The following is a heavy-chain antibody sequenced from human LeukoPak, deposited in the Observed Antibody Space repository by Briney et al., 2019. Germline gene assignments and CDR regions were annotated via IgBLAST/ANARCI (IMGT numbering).Heavy chain of an antibody. Sequence: PSETLSLTCTVAGGSISSSNSYWSWVRQPPGKGLEWIGSLYYSASTSYNPSLKTRVTIIVDTSKNEFSLKVNSVSAADTAVYYCARHIGYSISAFDPWGQGTLVTVSS. CDR3: ARHIGYSISAFDP. V-gene: IGHV4-39*01. CDR1: GGSISSSNSY. CDR2: LYYSAST. D-gene: IGHD6-13*01. J-gene: IGHJ5*02.